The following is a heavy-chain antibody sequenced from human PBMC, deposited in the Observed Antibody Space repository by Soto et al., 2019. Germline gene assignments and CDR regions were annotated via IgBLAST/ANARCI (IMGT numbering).Heavy chain of an antibody. Sequence: GESLKISCEASGYTFTTYWIGWVRQMPGKGLEWMGIIYPGDSDTRYSPSFQGQVTISADKSISTAYLQWSSLKASDTAIYYCARHMSQQVVPDYWGQGTLVTVSS. J-gene: IGHJ4*02. D-gene: IGHD6-6*01. CDR2: IYPGDSDT. CDR1: GYTFTTYW. CDR3: ARHMSQQVVPDY. V-gene: IGHV5-51*01.